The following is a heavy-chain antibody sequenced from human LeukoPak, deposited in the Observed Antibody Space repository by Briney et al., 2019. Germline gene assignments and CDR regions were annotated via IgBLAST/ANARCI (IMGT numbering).Heavy chain of an antibody. V-gene: IGHV3-74*01. CDR1: GFNFSKFW. D-gene: IGHD4-17*01. J-gene: IGHJ4*02. CDR3: YAPEVDY. Sequence: GGSLRLSCAASGFNFSKFWMHWVRQAPRKGLVWVSRINPEGSRGTYADSVMGRFTISRDNAENTLYLQMNSLRGDDTAVYYCYAPEVDYWGQGTLVTVSS. CDR2: INPEGSRG.